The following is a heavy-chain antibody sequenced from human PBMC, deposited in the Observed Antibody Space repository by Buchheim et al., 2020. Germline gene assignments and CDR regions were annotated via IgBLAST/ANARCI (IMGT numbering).Heavy chain of an antibody. D-gene: IGHD2-2*03. CDR1: GFTFSSYG. J-gene: IGHJ4*02. CDR3: ARGADGLNNFDY. Sequence: QVQLVESGGGVVQPGRSLRLSCAASGFTFSSYGMHWVRQAPGKGLEWVAVISYDGSNKYYADSVKGRFTISRDNSKNTLYLQMNSLRAEDTAVYYCARGADGLNNFDYWGQGTL. V-gene: IGHV3-30*03. CDR2: ISYDGSNK.